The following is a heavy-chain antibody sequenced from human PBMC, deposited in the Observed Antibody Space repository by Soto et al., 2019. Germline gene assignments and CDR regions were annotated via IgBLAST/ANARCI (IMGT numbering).Heavy chain of an antibody. V-gene: IGHV4-61*01. CDR2: VSYSGTT. CDR3: ARGATVTHSDY. CDR1: GFTVNSGSFY. J-gene: IGHJ4*02. D-gene: IGHD4-17*01. Sequence: TSETLTLTCTVSGFTVNSGSFYWTWIRQPPGKGLEWIGFVSYSGTTKYNASLKSRVTISVDTSRSQISLKVSSVTAADTAVYYCARGATVTHSDYWGQGTLVTVSA.